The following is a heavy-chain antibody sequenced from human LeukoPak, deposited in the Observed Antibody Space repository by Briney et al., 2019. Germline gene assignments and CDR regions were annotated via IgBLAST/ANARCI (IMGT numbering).Heavy chain of an antibody. D-gene: IGHD2-2*01. J-gene: IGHJ4*02. CDR1: GFTFSTYG. V-gene: IGHV3-30*18. CDR2: ISYDGSNK. Sequence: GGSQRLSCAASGFTFSTYGMHWVRHAPGKGLEWVAVISYDGSNKYYADSVKGRFTISRDNSKNTLYLQMNSLRAEDTAVYYCANREYHLPALYWGQGTLVTVSS. CDR3: ANREYHLPALY.